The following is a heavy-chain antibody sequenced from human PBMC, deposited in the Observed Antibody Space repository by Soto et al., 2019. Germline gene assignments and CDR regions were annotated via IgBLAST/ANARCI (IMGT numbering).Heavy chain of an antibody. CDR1: GYTFTRYG. CDR3: AMVDVYVTPSPQDV. D-gene: IGHD3-16*01. CDR2: INTYNGNT. Sequence: GASVKVSCKASGYTFTRYGIGWARQAPGQGLEWMGWINTYNGNTNYAQNVQGRVTLTTDTSTGTAYMELRSLRSNDTAIYYCAMVDVYVTPSPQDVWGQGTTVTVSS. J-gene: IGHJ6*02. V-gene: IGHV1-18*01.